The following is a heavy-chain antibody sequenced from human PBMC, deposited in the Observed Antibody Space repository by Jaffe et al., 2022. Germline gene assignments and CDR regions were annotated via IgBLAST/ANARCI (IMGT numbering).Heavy chain of an antibody. Sequence: EVQLLESGGGLVQPGGSLRLSCAASGFTFSSYAMSWVRQAPGKGLEWVSAISGSGGSTYYADSVKGRFTISRDNSKNTLYLQMNSLRAEDTAVYYCAKQPAGWGSYRPQYYFDYWGQGTLVTVSS. CDR3: AKQPAGWGSYRPQYYFDY. V-gene: IGHV3-23*01. D-gene: IGHD3-16*02. CDR2: ISGSGGST. CDR1: GFTFSSYA. J-gene: IGHJ4*02.